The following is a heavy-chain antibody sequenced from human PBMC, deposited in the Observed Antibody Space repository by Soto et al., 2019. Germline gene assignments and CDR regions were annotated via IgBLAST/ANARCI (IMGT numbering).Heavy chain of an antibody. Sequence: SETLSLTCTVSGGSISSYYWSWIRQPPGKGLEWIGYIYYSGSTNYNPSLKSRVTISVDTSKNQFSLKLRSVTAADTAVFYCAGLYPYESSGYHLNYWGQGALVTV. CDR2: IYYSGST. V-gene: IGHV4-59*08. CDR3: AGLYPYESSGYHLNY. J-gene: IGHJ4*02. CDR1: GGSISSYY. D-gene: IGHD3-22*01.